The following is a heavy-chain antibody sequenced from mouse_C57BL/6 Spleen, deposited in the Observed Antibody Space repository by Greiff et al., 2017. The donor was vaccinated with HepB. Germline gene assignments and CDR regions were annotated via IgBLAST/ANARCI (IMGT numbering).Heavy chain of an antibody. CDR3: ARSGDYDRYFDV. Sequence: QVQLKESGAELVRPGASVKLSCKASGYTFTDYYINWVKQRPGQGLEWIARIYPGSGNTYYNEKFKGKATLTAEKSSSTAYMQLSSLTSEDSAVYFCARSGDYDRYFDVWGTGTTVTVSS. V-gene: IGHV1-76*01. CDR2: IYPGSGNT. D-gene: IGHD2-4*01. CDR1: GYTFTDYY. J-gene: IGHJ1*03.